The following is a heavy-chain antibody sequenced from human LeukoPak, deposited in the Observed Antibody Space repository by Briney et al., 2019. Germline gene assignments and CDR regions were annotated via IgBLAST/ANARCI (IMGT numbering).Heavy chain of an antibody. V-gene: IGHV3-7*03. J-gene: IGHJ4*02. CDR2: IKYDGTTK. D-gene: IGHD1-1*01. CDR1: GFIFNNYW. Sequence: PGGSLRLSCAASGFIFNNYWMDWVRQTPGKGLEWVANIKYDGTTKYYVDSVKGRFTITRDSAKNSLYLQMNSQRAEDTAVYFCSRQLEEWGQGTLVTVSS. CDR3: SRQLEE.